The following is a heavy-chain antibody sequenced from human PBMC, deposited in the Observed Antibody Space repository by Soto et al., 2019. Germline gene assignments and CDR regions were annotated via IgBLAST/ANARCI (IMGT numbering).Heavy chain of an antibody. CDR2: ISASGGTT. V-gene: IGHV3-23*01. D-gene: IGHD3-3*01. J-gene: IGHJ4*02. CDR3: AKFLVAFDY. CDR1: GFTFSTYV. Sequence: GGSLRLSCAASGFTFSTYVMSWVRQAPGKGLEWVSAISASGGTTYDADSVKGRFTISRDNSKNTLYLQMNSLRAEDSAVYYCAKFLVAFDYWGQGTLVTVS.